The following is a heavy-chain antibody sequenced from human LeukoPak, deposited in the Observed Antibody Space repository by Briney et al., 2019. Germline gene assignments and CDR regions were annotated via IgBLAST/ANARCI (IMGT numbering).Heavy chain of an antibody. CDR2: IHYRGSP. J-gene: IGHJ4*02. CDR1: GGSFNTYY. V-gene: IGHV4-59*08. CDR3: ARHNKTPTYYYGSGSYFDS. Sequence: PSETLSLTCTVPGGSFNTYYWSWFRQPPGKGLEWIGNIHYRGSPNYNPSLKSRVTISVDTSNNQFSLKLRSVTAADTAVYYCARHNKTPTYYYGSGSYFDSCGQGTLVTVSS. D-gene: IGHD3-10*01.